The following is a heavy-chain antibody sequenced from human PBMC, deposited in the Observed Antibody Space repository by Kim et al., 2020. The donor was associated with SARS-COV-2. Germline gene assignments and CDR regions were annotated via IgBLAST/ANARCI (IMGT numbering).Heavy chain of an antibody. J-gene: IGHJ4*02. Sequence: KYSQKFQGRVTITRDTSASTAYMELSSLRSEDTAVYYCAGDRDSSSWYAYWGQGTLVTVSS. V-gene: IGHV1-3*01. D-gene: IGHD6-13*01. CDR3: AGDRDSSSWYAY.